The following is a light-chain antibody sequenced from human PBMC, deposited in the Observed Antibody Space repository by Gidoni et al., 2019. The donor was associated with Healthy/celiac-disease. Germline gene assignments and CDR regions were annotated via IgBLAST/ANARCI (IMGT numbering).Light chain of an antibody. J-gene: IGKJ1*01. Sequence: DIQLTQSPSFLSASVGDRVTITCRASQGISSYLAWYQQKPGKAPKRLIYAACTLESGVPSRFSGSGTGTEITLKISSVQAEDFATDYCKQLTFGQGTKVEIK. V-gene: IGKV1-9*01. CDR2: AAC. CDR3: KQLT. CDR1: QGISSY.